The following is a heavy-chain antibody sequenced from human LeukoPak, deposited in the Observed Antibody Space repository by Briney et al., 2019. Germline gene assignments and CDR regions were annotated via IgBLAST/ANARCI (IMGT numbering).Heavy chain of an antibody. CDR3: AKDTTDYYGSGVDY. CDR2: ISWNSGGI. D-gene: IGHD3-10*01. Sequence: GGSLRLSCAASGFTFDDYAMHWVRQAPGKGLEWVSVISWNSGGIGYADSVKGLFTISRDNAKYSLYLQMNSLRAEDTALYYCAKDTTDYYGSGVDYWGQGTLVTVSS. V-gene: IGHV3-9*01. J-gene: IGHJ4*02. CDR1: GFTFDDYA.